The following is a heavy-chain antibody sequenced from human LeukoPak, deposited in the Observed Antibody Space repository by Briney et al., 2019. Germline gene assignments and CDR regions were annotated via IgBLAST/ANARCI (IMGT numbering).Heavy chain of an antibody. Sequence: PGGSLRLSCAASGFTFNDYYMSWIRQAPGKGLGWLSYINIGGTNTHYADSVKGRFTISRDNAKKSLYLEMNNLRAEDTAVYYCATDGAGFDTWGQGVLVTV. CDR3: ATDGAGFDT. J-gene: IGHJ5*02. CDR1: GFTFNDYY. CDR2: INIGGTNT. V-gene: IGHV3-11*01.